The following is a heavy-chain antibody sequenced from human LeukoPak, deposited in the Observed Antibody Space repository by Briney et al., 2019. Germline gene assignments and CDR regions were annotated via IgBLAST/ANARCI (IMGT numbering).Heavy chain of an antibody. CDR1: GYRFTSYW. J-gene: IGHJ5*02. CDR2: VKPSDSYT. CDR3: ARHIQYCSSTSCYGDWFDP. D-gene: IGHD2-2*01. Sequence: GESLKISCKGSGYRFTSYWISWVRQVPGKGREWMGRVKPSDSYTNYSPSFQGHAAISADKAIRTAHLQWSSLKASDTAMYYCARHIQYCSSTSCYGDWFDPWGQGALVTVSS. V-gene: IGHV5-10-1*01.